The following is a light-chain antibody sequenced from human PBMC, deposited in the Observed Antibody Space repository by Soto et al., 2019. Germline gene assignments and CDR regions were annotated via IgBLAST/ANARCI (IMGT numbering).Light chain of an antibody. CDR2: LGS. J-gene: IGKJ4*01. Sequence: DIVMTQSPLSLPVTPGEPASISCRSSQSLLHSNGYNYLDWYLQKQGQSPQLLIYLGSNRASGVPHRFSGSGSGTDFTLKISRVEAEDVGVYYCMQALQTPRTFGGGTKVEIK. CDR1: QSLLHSNGYNY. V-gene: IGKV2-28*01. CDR3: MQALQTPRT.